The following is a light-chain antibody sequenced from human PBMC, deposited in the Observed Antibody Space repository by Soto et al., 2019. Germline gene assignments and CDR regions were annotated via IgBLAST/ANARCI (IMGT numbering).Light chain of an antibody. CDR2: GAS. V-gene: IGKV1-9*01. Sequence: DIQLTQSPSFLSASVGDRVTITCRASRGISTYLAWYLQRPGKAPKLLIYGASTLQSGVPSRFSGSGSGTEFTLPISSLQPEDFGTYYCQQLNSDWYAFGQGTKLEIK. CDR1: RGISTY. CDR3: QQLNSDWYA. J-gene: IGKJ2*01.